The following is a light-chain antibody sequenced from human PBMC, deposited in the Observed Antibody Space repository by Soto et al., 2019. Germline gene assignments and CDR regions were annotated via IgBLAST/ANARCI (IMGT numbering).Light chain of an antibody. V-gene: IGKV3-20*01. CDR2: AAS. J-gene: IGKJ1*01. CDR1: QSVSSY. CDR3: QQYGNAPWT. Sequence: EIVLTQSPATLSLSPGERPTLSCRASQSVSSYLAWYQQKPGQPPRLLIYAASSRATGIPDRLSGSGSGTDFTLTISRLEPEDLAVYYCQQYGNAPWTFGQGTKVDIK.